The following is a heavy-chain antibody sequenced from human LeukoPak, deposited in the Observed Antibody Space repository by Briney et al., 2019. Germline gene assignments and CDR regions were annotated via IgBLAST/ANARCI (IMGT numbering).Heavy chain of an antibody. Sequence: ASVKVSCKASGGTFSSYAISWVRQAPGQGLEWMGRIIPILGIANYAQKFQGRVTITADKSTSTAYMELSSLRSEDTAVYYCVILGFWSGDLFDYWGQGTLVTVSS. CDR2: IIPILGIA. CDR3: VILGFWSGDLFDY. CDR1: GGTFSSYA. V-gene: IGHV1-69*04. D-gene: IGHD3-3*01. J-gene: IGHJ4*02.